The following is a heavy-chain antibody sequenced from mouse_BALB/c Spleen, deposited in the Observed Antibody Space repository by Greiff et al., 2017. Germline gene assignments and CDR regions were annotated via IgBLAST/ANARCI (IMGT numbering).Heavy chain of an antibody. CDR1: GFTFSSYG. D-gene: IGHD1-1*01. V-gene: IGHV5-6-3*01. CDR2: INSNGGST. CDR3: ARDHYYGSSPFAY. J-gene: IGHJ3*01. Sequence: DVHLVESGGGLVQPGGSLKLSCAASGFTFSSYGMSWVRQTPDKRLELVATINSNGGSTYYPDSVKGRFTISRDNAKNTLYLQMSSLRSEDTAMYYCARDHYYGSSPFAYWGQGTLVTVSA.